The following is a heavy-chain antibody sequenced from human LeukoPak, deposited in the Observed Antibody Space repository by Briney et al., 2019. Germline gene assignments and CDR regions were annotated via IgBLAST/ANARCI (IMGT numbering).Heavy chain of an antibody. CDR1: GFTFRNYA. V-gene: IGHV3-23*01. J-gene: IGHJ4*02. CDR3: ANIPPFDYGDYAIRLD. CDR2: IRNFGET. Sequence: PGASLRLSCAASGFTFRNYAMAWARQAPGKGLEWVSSIRNFGETHYADSVRGRFIISRDNSQNTLYLQMNSLRAEDSALYYCANIPPFDYGDYAIRLDWGQGTLVTVSS. D-gene: IGHD4-17*01.